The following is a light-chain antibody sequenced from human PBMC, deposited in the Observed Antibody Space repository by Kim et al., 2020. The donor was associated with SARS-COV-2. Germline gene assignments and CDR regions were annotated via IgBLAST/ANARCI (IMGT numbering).Light chain of an antibody. CDR2: AAS. J-gene: IGKJ2*01. Sequence: ASVGDRVTITCRASQSISSYLNWYQQKPGKAPKLLIYAASSLQSGVPSRFSGSGSGTDFTLTISSLQPEDFATYYCQQSYSTPRYTFGQGTKWRS. V-gene: IGKV1-39*01. CDR3: QQSYSTPRYT. CDR1: QSISSY.